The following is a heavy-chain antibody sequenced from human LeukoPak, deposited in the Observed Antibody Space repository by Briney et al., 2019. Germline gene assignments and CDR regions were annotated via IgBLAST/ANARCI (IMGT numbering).Heavy chain of an antibody. Sequence: ASVKVSCKASGYTFTGYYMHWVRQAPGQGLEWMGWINPNSGGTNYAQKFQGRVTMTRDTSISTAYMELSRLRSDDTAVYYCARDGTIFGVVIIRELWFDPWGQGTLVTVSS. J-gene: IGHJ5*02. CDR1: GYTFTGYY. CDR2: INPNSGGT. V-gene: IGHV1-2*02. D-gene: IGHD3-3*01. CDR3: ARDGTIFGVVIIRELWFDP.